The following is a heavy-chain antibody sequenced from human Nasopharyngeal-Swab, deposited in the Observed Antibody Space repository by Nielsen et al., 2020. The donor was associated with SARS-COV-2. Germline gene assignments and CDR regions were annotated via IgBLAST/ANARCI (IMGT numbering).Heavy chain of an antibody. CDR3: AKDLRGRYFF. CDR1: GYSFRTYG. CDR2: IVGTGDNSGSGGST. D-gene: IGHD2/OR15-2a*01. J-gene: IGHJ4*02. Sequence: GESLKISCVASGYSFRTYGMSWVRQAPGKGLEWVAAIVGTGDNSGSGGSTYYADSAKGRFTISRDNSKNTLSLQMNSLRAEDTAVYYCAKDLRGRYFFWGQGTLVTVSS. V-gene: IGHV3-23*01.